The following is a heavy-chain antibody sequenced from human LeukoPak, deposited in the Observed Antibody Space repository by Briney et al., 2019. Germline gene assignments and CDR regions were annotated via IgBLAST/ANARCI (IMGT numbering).Heavy chain of an antibody. CDR2: ISYDGSNK. J-gene: IGHJ5*02. Sequence: GGSLRLSCAASGFTFSSYGMHWVRQAPGKGLEWVAVISYDGSNKYYADSVKGRFTISRDNSKNTLYLQMNSLRAEDTAVYYCARDGIAAAGTPFDPWGQGTLVTVSS. V-gene: IGHV3-30*03. CDR1: GFTFSSYG. D-gene: IGHD6-13*01. CDR3: ARDGIAAAGTPFDP.